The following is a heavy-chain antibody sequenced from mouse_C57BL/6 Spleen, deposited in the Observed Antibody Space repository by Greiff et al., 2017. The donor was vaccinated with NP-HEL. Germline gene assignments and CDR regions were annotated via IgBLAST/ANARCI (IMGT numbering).Heavy chain of an antibody. J-gene: IGHJ3*01. D-gene: IGHD1-1*01. CDR2: IHPSDSDT. CDR3: ANPSYGSSWFAY. V-gene: IGHV1-74*01. Sequence: QVQLKQPGAELVKPGASVKVSCKASGYTFTSYWMHWVKQRPGQGLEWIGRIHPSDSDTNYNQKFKGKATLTVDKSSSTAYMQLSSLTSEDSAVYYCANPSYGSSWFAYWGQGTLVTVSA. CDR1: GYTFTSYW.